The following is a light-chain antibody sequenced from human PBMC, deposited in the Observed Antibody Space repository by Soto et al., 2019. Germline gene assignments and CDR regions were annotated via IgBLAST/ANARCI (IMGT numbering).Light chain of an antibody. J-gene: IGLJ1*01. V-gene: IGLV1-44*01. CDR1: SSNIGSSN. CDR2: TNN. CDR3: TSYTSSTNLFV. Sequence: QSVLTQPPSASGTPGQRVTISCSGSSSNIGSSNVNWYQQLPGTAPKLLIYTNNQRPSGVPDRFSGSKSGTSASLAISGLQSEDEADYYCTSYTSSTNLFVFGNGTKVTVL.